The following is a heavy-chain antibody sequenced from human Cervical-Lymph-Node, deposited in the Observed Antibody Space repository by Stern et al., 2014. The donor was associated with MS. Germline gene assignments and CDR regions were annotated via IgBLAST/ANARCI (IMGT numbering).Heavy chain of an antibody. Sequence: EVQLVQSGGGLVKPGGSLRLSCAASGFTFSTESMNWVRQAPGKGLEWASSITSASSYLYYADSVKGRFTISRDNAKNSLFLQMNSLRADDTAVYYCASSIFGVVSGADAWGQGTLVTVSS. V-gene: IGHV3-21*01. CDR3: ASSIFGVVSGADA. D-gene: IGHD3-3*02. CDR1: GFTFSTES. J-gene: IGHJ5*02. CDR2: ITSASSYL.